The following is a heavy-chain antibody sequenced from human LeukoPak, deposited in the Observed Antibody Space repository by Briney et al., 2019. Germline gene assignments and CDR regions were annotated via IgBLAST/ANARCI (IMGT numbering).Heavy chain of an antibody. Sequence: GRSLRLSCAASGFTFSNFAMHWVRQAAGNWLEWVSVISYDGSNKYYAYSLKGRFTICRDNSKNTLYLPMYNLRAEDTAVYYCAKDSGPHFGYCSSTSCPFTFDYWGQGTLVTVSS. V-gene: IGHV3-30*04. CDR3: AKDSGPHFGYCSSTSCPFTFDY. D-gene: IGHD2-2*03. J-gene: IGHJ4*02. CDR2: ISYDGSNK. CDR1: GFTFSNFA.